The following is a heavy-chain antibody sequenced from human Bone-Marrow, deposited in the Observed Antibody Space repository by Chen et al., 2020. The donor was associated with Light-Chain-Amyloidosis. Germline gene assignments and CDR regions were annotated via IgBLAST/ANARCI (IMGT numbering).Heavy chain of an antibody. V-gene: IGHV5-51*01. Sequence: SGPEVKKPGESLKISCKGSGYTFPNYWIGWVRQMPGKGLEWMGVIYPDDSDARYSPSFEGQVTISADKXXXXXXXXXXXXXASXXXMYYCARRRDGYNFDYWGQRTLVTVSS. CDR3: ARRRDGYNFDY. J-gene: IGHJ4*02. D-gene: IGHD2-21*01. CDR1: GYTFPNYW. CDR2: IYPDDSDA.